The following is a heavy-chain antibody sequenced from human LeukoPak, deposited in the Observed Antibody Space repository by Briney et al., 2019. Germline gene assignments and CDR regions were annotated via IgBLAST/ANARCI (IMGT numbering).Heavy chain of an antibody. D-gene: IGHD3-10*01. V-gene: IGHV4-31*03. J-gene: IGHJ4*02. Sequence: SETLSLTCTVSGGSISSGDYYWSWIRQPPGKGLEWIGYIYYSGSTYYNPSLKSRVTISVDTSKNQFSLKLSSVTAADTAVYYCARAAMVRAIGYYFDYWGQGTLVTVSS. CDR3: ARAAMVRAIGYYFDY. CDR1: GGSISSGDYY. CDR2: IYYSGST.